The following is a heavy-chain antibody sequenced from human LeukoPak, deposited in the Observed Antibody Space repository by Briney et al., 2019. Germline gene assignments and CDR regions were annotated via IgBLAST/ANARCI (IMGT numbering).Heavy chain of an antibody. CDR2: ISYDGSNK. J-gene: IGHJ3*02. CDR1: GFTFSSYA. V-gene: IGHV3-30*04. CDR3: ARDENLLAGGGAFDI. Sequence: GGSLRLSCAASGFTFSSYAMHWVRQAPGKGREWVAVISYDGSNKYYADSVKGRFTISRDNSKNTLYLQMNSLRAEDTAVYSCARDENLLAGGGAFDIWGQGTMVTVSS. D-gene: IGHD2-15*01.